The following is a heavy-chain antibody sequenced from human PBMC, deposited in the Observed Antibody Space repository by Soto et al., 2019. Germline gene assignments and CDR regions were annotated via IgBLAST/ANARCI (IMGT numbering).Heavy chain of an antibody. V-gene: IGHV4-34*01. J-gene: IGHJ4*02. D-gene: IGHD3-3*01. CDR2: ITHGGST. Sequence: SETLSLTCAVYSGSFSGYYYSWIRQSPGKGLEWIGEITHGGSTTYSPSLTSRFTMSLDTSKNQFSLNMTSMTAADTAVYYCARGRLFLTTSGLAITYFDYWGQGTLVTVSS. CDR1: SGSFSGYY. CDR3: ARGRLFLTTSGLAITYFDY.